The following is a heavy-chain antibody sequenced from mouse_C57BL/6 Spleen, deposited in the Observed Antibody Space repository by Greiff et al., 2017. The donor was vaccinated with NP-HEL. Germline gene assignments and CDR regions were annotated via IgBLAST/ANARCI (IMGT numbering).Heavy chain of an antibody. CDR1: GFTFSDAW. D-gene: IGHD1-1*01. CDR3: TRPGIYYGSSDYYDAMDY. Sequence: EVKLVESGGGLVQPGGSMKLSCAASGFTFSDAWMDWVRQSPEKGLEWVAEIRDKANNPATYYAVSVKGRFTIARAASKSSVYLQMNSLRAEDTGIYYCTRPGIYYGSSDYYDAMDYGGQGTTVTVAS. V-gene: IGHV6-6*01. CDR2: IRDKANNPAT. J-gene: IGHJ4*01.